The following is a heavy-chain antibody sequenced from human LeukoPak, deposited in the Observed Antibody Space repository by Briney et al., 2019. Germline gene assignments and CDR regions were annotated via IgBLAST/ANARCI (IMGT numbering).Heavy chain of an antibody. D-gene: IGHD3-3*02. CDR3: ARGRISPDY. CDR1: GFTFSDYV. Sequence: TGGSLRLSCAASGFTFSDYVMSWVRQAPGKGLEWVSGISGSRGGTYYVDPVKGRFTISRDNSKNTLYLQMHSLRAEDTALYYCARGRISPDYWGQGILVTVSS. J-gene: IGHJ4*02. V-gene: IGHV3-23*01. CDR2: ISGSRGGT.